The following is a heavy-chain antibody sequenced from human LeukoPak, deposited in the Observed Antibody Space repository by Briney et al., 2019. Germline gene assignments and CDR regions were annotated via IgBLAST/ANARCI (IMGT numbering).Heavy chain of an antibody. Sequence: ASVKVSCKASGGTFSSYAISWVRQAPGQGLEWMGWISAYNGNTNYAQKLQGRVTMTTDTSTSTAYMELRSLRSDDTAVYYCARDRNRSHYKGRDPSRFDYWGQGTLVTVSS. CDR1: GGTFSSYA. CDR2: ISAYNGNT. D-gene: IGHD1-20*01. V-gene: IGHV1-18*01. CDR3: ARDRNRSHYKGRDPSRFDY. J-gene: IGHJ4*02.